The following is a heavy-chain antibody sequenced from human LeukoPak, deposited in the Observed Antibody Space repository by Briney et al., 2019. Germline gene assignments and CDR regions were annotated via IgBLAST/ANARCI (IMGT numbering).Heavy chain of an antibody. CDR1: GSAFSYFP. J-gene: IGHJ4*02. CDR2: ISYDGRAE. D-gene: IGHD3-22*01. Sequence: GGSLRLSCAASGSAFSYFPMHWVRQAPGKGLYWVAVISYDGRAEYYAESVKGRFIISRDNSKNTLYLQMNSLRAEDTAVYYCAKDGGYYDTSGDYFDNWGQGTRVTASS. CDR3: AKDGGYYDTSGDYFDN. V-gene: IGHV3-30-3*02.